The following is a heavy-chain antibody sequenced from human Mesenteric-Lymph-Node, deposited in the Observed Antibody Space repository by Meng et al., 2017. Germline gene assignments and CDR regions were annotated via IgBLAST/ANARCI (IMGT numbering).Heavy chain of an antibody. CDR1: GGSISSSSYY. V-gene: IGHV4-39*07. CDR3: ARDHYDILTGYFTYYFDY. CDR2: IYYSGST. D-gene: IGHD3-9*01. Sequence: GSLRLSCTVSGGSISSSSYYWGWIRQPPGKGLEWIGSIYYSGSTYYNPSLKSRVTISVDTSKNQFSLKLSSVTAADTAVYYCARDHYDILTGYFTYYFDYWGQGTLVTVSS. J-gene: IGHJ4*02.